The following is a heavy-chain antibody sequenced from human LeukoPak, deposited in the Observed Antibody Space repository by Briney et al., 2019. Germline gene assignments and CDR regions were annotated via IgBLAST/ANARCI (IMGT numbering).Heavy chain of an antibody. V-gene: IGHV4-59*08. CDR3: ARRYFGAFDI. CDR2: IYYSVST. CDR1: GGSISSYY. Sequence: SETLSLTCTVSGGSISSYYWSWIRQPPGKGLEWIGYIYYSVSTNYNPSLKSRVTISVDTSKNQFSLKLSSVTAADTAVYYCARRYFGAFDIWGQGTMVTVSS. J-gene: IGHJ3*02. D-gene: IGHD3-10*01.